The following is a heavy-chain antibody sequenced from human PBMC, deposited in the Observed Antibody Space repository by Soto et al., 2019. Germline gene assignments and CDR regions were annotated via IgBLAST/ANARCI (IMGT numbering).Heavy chain of an antibody. J-gene: IGHJ4*02. CDR1: GGSISSYY. CDR2: IYYSGST. V-gene: IGHV4-59*01. Sequence: SETLSLTCTVSGGSISSYYWSWIRQPPGKGLEWIGYIYYSGSTNYNPSLKSRVTISVDTSKNQFSLKLSSVTAADTAVYYCARGAGYSSGWVTVGFEYWGQGTLVTVSS. CDR3: ARGAGYSSGWVTVGFEY. D-gene: IGHD6-19*01.